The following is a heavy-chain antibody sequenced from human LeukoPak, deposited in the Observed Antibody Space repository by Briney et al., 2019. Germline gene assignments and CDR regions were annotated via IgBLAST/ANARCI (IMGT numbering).Heavy chain of an antibody. CDR3: ARDKDCGGDCYYYYYMDV. J-gene: IGHJ6*03. Sequence: PSETLSLTCSVSGASISSGSNYWGWIRQPPGKTLEWIGSIYSSGSTYYNSSLQSRVIIIIDTPKNHFSLTLSSVTAADTAVYYCARDKDCGGDCYYYYYMDVWGKGTTVTVSS. CDR1: GASISSGSNY. D-gene: IGHD2-21*02. CDR2: IYSSGST. V-gene: IGHV4-39*07.